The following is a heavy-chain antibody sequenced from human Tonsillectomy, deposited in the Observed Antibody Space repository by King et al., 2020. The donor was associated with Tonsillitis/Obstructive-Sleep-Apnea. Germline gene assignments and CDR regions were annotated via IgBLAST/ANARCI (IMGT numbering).Heavy chain of an antibody. V-gene: IGHV1-46*01. J-gene: IGHJ4*02. D-gene: IGHD3-10*02. Sequence: VQLVESGAEVKTPGASVKVSCKASGYTFTWYYIHWVRQARGQGLEWMGIINPSRGVTRYGQKFQGRVTKTTDTSASTVQLELSSLRSADTAVYYGAREDVGGGYIDSWGQGTLVTVSA. CDR1: GYTFTWYY. CDR2: INPSRGVT. CDR3: AREDVGGGYIDS.